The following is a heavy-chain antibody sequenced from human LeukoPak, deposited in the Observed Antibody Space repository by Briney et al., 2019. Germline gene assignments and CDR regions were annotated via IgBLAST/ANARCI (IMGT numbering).Heavy chain of an antibody. Sequence: GGSLRLSCAASEFSVGSNYMTWVRQAPGKGLEWVSGINWNGGSTGYADSVKGRFTISRDNAKNTLYLQMNSLIPEDTAVYYCARQYISGQWYFDYWGQGTLVTVSS. CDR3: ARQYISGQWYFDY. D-gene: IGHD5-18*01. CDR2: INWNGGST. CDR1: EFSVGSNY. J-gene: IGHJ4*02. V-gene: IGHV3-20*04.